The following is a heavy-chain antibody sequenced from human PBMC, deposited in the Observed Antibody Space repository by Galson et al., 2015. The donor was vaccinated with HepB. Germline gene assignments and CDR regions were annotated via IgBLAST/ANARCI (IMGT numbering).Heavy chain of an antibody. CDR2: INPNSGGT. V-gene: IGHV1-2*06. CDR3: ARTLWSGIGVDY. CDR1: GYTFTGYY. J-gene: IGHJ4*02. Sequence: SVKVSCKASGYTFTGYYMHWVRQAPGQGLEWMGRINPNSGGTNYAQKFQGRVTMTRDTSISTAYMELSRLRSDDTAVYYCARTLWSGIGVDYWGQGTLVTVSS. D-gene: IGHD3-3*01.